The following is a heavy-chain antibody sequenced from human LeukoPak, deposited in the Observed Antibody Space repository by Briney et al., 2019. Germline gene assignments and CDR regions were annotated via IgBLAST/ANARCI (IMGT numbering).Heavy chain of an antibody. CDR1: GFSFNNYA. CDR2: IIGSSGTT. D-gene: IGHD5-12*01. J-gene: IGHJ4*02. V-gene: IGHV3-23*01. Sequence: PGGSLRLSCAASGFSFNNYAMNWVRQAPGKGLEWVSLIIGSSGTTFYADSVKGRFTISRDKSKSTLYLQMNSLRAEDTAVYYCAKGAYDYIEIAYFDYWGQGSLVTVSS. CDR3: AKGAYDYIEIAYFDY.